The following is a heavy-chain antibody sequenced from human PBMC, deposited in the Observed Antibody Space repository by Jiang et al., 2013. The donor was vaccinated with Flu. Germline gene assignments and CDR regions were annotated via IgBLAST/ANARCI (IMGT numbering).Heavy chain of an antibody. Sequence: SLRLSCAASGFTFSNYGMHWVRQAPGKGLEWVSSISSSSSYIYYADSVKGRFTISRDNAKNSLYLQMNSLRAEDTAVYYCARDNYCGGDCYYYYYYMDVWGKGTTVTVSS. D-gene: IGHD2-21*01. V-gene: IGHV3-21*01. CDR3: ARDNYCGGDCYYYYYYMDV. J-gene: IGHJ6*03. CDR1: GFTFSNYG. CDR2: ISSSSSYI.